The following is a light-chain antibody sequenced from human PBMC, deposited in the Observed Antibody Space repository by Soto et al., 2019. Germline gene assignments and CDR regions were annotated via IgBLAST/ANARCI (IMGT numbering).Light chain of an antibody. J-gene: IGLJ3*02. V-gene: IGLV2-14*01. Sequence: QSALTQPASVSGSPGQSITISCTGTSSDVGGYNYVSWYQQHPAKAPKLMIYEVSNRPSGVSHPFSGSKSGNTASLTISGLQAEGEADYYCFSYTTSSTLVFGGGTKVTVL. CDR3: FSYTTSSTLV. CDR1: SSDVGGYNY. CDR2: EVS.